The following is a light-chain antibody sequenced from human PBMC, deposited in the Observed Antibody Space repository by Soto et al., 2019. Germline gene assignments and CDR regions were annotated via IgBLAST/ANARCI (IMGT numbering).Light chain of an antibody. CDR1: QGISTY. V-gene: IGKV1-27*01. CDR2: AAS. J-gene: IGKJ1*01. Sequence: DIQLTQSPSSLSASVGDRVTITCRASQGISTYLAWYQQKPGRVPKLLIYAASTLQSGAPSRFSGSGSGTDFPLTISSLQPEDVATYYCQSYKSAPQTFGQGTKVEIK. CDR3: QSYKSAPQT.